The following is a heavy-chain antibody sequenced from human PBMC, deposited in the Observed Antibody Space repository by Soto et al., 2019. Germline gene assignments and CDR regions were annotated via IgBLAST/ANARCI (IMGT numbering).Heavy chain of an antibody. CDR2: IHHSGSI. CDR3: AKQDVVLVSMDF. Sequence: SETLSLTCTVSGDSISSDYYHWTWIRQSPGKGLEWIGYIHHSGSILYNPSLKSRVTISVDTSKNQFSLQLTSVTAADTALYFCAKQDVVLVSMDFSGETTTVTVS. D-gene: IGHD2-15*01. CDR1: GDSISSDYYH. V-gene: IGHV4-30-4*08. J-gene: IGHJ6*01.